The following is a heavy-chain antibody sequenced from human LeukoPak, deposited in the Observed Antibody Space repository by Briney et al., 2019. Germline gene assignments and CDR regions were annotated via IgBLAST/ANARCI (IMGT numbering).Heavy chain of an antibody. J-gene: IGHJ4*02. CDR2: ISGSGGST. Sequence: GGSLRLSCAASGFTFSSYAMSWVRQAPGKGLEWVSAISGSGGSTYYADSVKGRFTISRDNSKNTLYLQMNSLRGEDTAVYYCAKTYYYDSSGRSLDYWGQGTLVTVSS. CDR3: AKTYYYDSSGRSLDY. CDR1: GFTFSSYA. D-gene: IGHD3-22*01. V-gene: IGHV3-23*01.